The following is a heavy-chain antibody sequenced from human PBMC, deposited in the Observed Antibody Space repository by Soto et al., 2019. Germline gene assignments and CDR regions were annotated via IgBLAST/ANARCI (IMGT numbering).Heavy chain of an antibody. D-gene: IGHD4-4*01. CDR1: GFTFSGSA. V-gene: IGHV3-73*01. J-gene: IGHJ6*02. Sequence: GGSLRLSCAASGFTFSGSAMHWVRQASGKGLEWVGRIRSKANSYATAYAASVKGRFTISRDDSKNTAYLQMNSLKTEDTAVYYCTRFPPPMDYTTLIYGMDVWGQGTTVTVSS. CDR2: IRSKANSYAT. CDR3: TRFPPPMDYTTLIYGMDV.